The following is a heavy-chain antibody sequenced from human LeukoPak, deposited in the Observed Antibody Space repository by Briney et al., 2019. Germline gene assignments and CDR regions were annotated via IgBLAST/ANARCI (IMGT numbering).Heavy chain of an antibody. CDR2: IYYSGST. Sequence: PSETLSLNCTVSGVSISSYYWSWIRQVPGKGLEWIGYIYYSGSTNYNPSLKSRVTISIDTSKNQFSLRLSSVTAADTAVYYCAKSTLSMINRGARLNWFDPWGQGTLVTVSS. CDR1: GVSISSYY. CDR3: AKSTLSMINRGARLNWFDP. D-gene: IGHD3-16*01. J-gene: IGHJ5*02. V-gene: IGHV4-59*01.